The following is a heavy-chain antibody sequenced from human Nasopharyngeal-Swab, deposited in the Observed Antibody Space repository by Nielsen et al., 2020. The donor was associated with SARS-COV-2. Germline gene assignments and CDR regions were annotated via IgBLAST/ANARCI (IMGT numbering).Heavy chain of an antibody. CDR3: ARTDSSGYYPVTYYCYGMDV. D-gene: IGHD3-22*01. V-gene: IGHV3-30-3*01. Sequence: WIRQPPGKGLEWVAVISYDGSNKYYADSVKGRFTISRDNSKNTLYLQMNSLRAEDTAVYYCARTDSSGYYPVTYYCYGMDVWGQGTTVTVSS. CDR2: ISYDGSNK. J-gene: IGHJ6*02.